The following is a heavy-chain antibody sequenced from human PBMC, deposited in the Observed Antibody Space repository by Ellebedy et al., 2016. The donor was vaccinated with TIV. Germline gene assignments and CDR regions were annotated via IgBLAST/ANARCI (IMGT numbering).Heavy chain of an antibody. CDR2: ISWNSGSI. CDR1: GFTFDDYA. D-gene: IGHD2-8*01. CDR3: AKPFLMVYAPFDY. J-gene: IGHJ4*02. Sequence: SLKISCAASGFTFDDYAMHWVRQAPGKGLEWVSGISWNSGSIGYADSVKGRFTISRDNAKHTLYLQMNSLRAEDTAVYYCAKPFLMVYAPFDYWGQGTLVTVSS. V-gene: IGHV3-9*01.